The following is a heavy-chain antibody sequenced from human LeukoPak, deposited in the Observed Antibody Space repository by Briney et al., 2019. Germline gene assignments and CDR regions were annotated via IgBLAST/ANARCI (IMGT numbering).Heavy chain of an antibody. D-gene: IGHD2-15*01. V-gene: IGHV3-23*01. CDR3: AKAPSPRYCSGGSCYKNFDY. CDR1: GFTLSNYG. CDR2: ISGSGGST. J-gene: IGHJ4*02. Sequence: PGGSLRLSCAASGFTLSNYGMHWVRQAPGKGLEWVSAISGSGGSTYYADSVKGRFTISRDNSKNTLYLQMNSLRAEDTAVYYCAKAPSPRYCSGGSCYKNFDYWGQGTLVTVSP.